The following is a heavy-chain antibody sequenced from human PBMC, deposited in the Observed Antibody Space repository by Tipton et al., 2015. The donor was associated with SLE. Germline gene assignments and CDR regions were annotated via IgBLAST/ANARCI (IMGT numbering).Heavy chain of an antibody. V-gene: IGHV4-59*11. J-gene: IGHJ4*02. CDR1: GGSISSHY. D-gene: IGHD3-3*01. Sequence: LRLSCTVSGGSISSHYWSWIRQPPGKGLEWIGYIYYSGSTNYNPSLKSRVTISVDTSKNQFSLKLSSVTAADTAVYYCARGPRRSGYYLFDYRGQGTLVTVSS. CDR2: IYYSGST. CDR3: ARGPRRSGYYLFDY.